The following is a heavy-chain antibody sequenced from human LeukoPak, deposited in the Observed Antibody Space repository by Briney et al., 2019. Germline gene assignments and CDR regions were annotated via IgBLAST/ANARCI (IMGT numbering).Heavy chain of an antibody. CDR3: ASGPFADY. Sequence: PGRSLRLSCAASGFTFDDYAMHWVRQAPGKGLEWVSGISWNSGSIGYADSVKGRFTISRDNAKNSLYLQMNSLRAEDTALYYCASGPFADYWGQGTLVTVSS. CDR2: ISWNSGSI. V-gene: IGHV3-9*01. D-gene: IGHD2/OR15-2a*01. J-gene: IGHJ4*02. CDR1: GFTFDDYA.